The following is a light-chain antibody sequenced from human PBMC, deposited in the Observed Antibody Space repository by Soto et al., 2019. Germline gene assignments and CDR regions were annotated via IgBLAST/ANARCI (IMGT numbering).Light chain of an antibody. CDR3: QKYNGGPLT. J-gene: IGKJ4*01. CDR1: HGISIY. CDR2: AAS. Sequence: DIHFTKSPCAVSTSVGDRASFTCRASHGISIYLAWFQQQPGKVPKRLIYAASTLHSGVPSRFSGSGSGTDFTLTINTLQPEDVAAYYCQKYNGGPLTFGGGTKVDI. V-gene: IGKV1-17*03.